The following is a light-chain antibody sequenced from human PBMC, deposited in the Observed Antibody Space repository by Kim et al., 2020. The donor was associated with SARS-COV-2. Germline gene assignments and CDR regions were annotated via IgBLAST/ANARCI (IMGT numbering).Light chain of an antibody. V-gene: IGLV3-1*01. J-gene: IGLJ2*01. CDR2: QDN. CDR1: KLGDKY. CDR3: QAWDSNVV. Sequence: SYELTQPPSVSVSPGQTASITCSGDKLGDKYACWYQQKPGQSPVVVIYQDNKRPSGIPERFSGSNSGNTATLTISGTQAMDEADYYCQAWDSNVVFGGGT.